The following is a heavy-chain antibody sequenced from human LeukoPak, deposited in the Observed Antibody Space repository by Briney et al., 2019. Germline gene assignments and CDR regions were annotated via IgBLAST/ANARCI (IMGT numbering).Heavy chain of an antibody. CDR2: ISGSGGST. J-gene: IGHJ4*02. Sequence: GGSLRLSCAASGFTFSSYAMSWVRQAPGKGLEWVSAISGSGGSTYYADSVKGRFTISRDNSKNTLYLQMNGLRVEDTAVYYCAKDLQTWPRFPDYWGQGTLVTVSS. CDR3: AKDLQTWPRFPDY. D-gene: IGHD5-12*01. CDR1: GFTFSSYA. V-gene: IGHV3-23*01.